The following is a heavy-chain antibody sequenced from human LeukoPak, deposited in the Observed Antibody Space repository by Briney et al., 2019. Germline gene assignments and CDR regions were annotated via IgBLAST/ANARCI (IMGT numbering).Heavy chain of an antibody. Sequence: GGSLRLSCAASGVTFSSYTMSWVRQAPGKGLEWVSAISGSGGSTYYADSVKGPFTNSRDHSKNTLYLQMNSLRAEHTAVYYCAKDLDCSDSIGYWLQHWGQGTLVTVSP. CDR3: AKDLDCSDSIGYWLQH. D-gene: IGHD3-22*01. J-gene: IGHJ1*01. CDR1: GVTFSSYT. V-gene: IGHV3-23*01. CDR2: ISGSGGST.